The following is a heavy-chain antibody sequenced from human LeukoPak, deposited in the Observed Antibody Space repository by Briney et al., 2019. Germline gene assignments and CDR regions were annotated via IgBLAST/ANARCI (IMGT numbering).Heavy chain of an antibody. V-gene: IGHV3-13*01. CDR2: IGTAGDT. CDR1: GFTFSSYD. Sequence: GGSLRLSYAASGFTFSSYDMYWVRQATGKGLEWVSAIGTAGDTYYPGSVKGRFTISRENAKNSLYLQMNSLRVGDTAVYYCVRGPYCSGGSCYGHFDHWGQGTLVTVSS. D-gene: IGHD2-15*01. J-gene: IGHJ4*02. CDR3: VRGPYCSGGSCYGHFDH.